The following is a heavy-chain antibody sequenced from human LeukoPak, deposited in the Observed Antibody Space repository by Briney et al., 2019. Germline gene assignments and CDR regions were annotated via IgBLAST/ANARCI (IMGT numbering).Heavy chain of an antibody. CDR2: IYYSGST. J-gene: IGHJ4*02. Sequence: RPSETLSLTCTVSGGSISSYYWSWIRQPPGKGLEWIGYIYYSGSTDYNPSLKSRVTISVDTSKNQFSLKLSSVTAADTAVYYCARDRGRGSPFDYWGQGTLVTVSS. CDR1: GGSISSYY. CDR3: ARDRGRGSPFDY. D-gene: IGHD3-10*01. V-gene: IGHV4-59*01.